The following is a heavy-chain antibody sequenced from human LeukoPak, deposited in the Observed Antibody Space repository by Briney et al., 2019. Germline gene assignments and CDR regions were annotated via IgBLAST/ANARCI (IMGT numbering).Heavy chain of an antibody. CDR2: INHSGST. V-gene: IGHV4-34*01. CDR1: GGPISSYY. CDR3: ARGRLYYYGMDV. J-gene: IGHJ6*04. Sequence: SETLSLTGTVSGGPISSYYWSWIRQPPGKGLEWIGEINHSGSTNYNPSLKSRVTISVDTSKNQFSLKLSSVTAADTAVYYCARGRLYYYGMDVWGKGTTVTVSS.